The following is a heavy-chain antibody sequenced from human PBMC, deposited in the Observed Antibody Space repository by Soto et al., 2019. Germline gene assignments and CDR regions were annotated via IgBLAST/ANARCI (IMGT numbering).Heavy chain of an antibody. J-gene: IGHJ4*02. V-gene: IGHV4-59*01. D-gene: IGHD6-13*01. CDR1: AGSISSYY. CDR3: ARGSVAQQLAGGYYFDY. Sequence: KSSETLSLTCTVYAGSISSYYWSWIRQPPGKGLEWIGYIYYSGSTNYNPSIKSRVTISVDTSKNQFSLKLSSVTAADTAVYYCARGSVAQQLAGGYYFDYWGQGTLVTVSS. CDR2: IYYSGST.